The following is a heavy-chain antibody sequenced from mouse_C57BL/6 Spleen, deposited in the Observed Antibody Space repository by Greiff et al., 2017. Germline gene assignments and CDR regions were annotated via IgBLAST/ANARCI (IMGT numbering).Heavy chain of an antibody. V-gene: IGHV1-18*01. J-gene: IGHJ3*01. Sequence: VHVKQSGPELVKPGASVKIPCKASGYTFTDYNMDWVKQSHGKSLEWIGDINPNNGGTIYNQKFKGKATLTVDKSSSTAYMELRSLTSEDTAVYYCARRGGNHGAWFAYWGQGTLVTVSA. D-gene: IGHD2-1*01. CDR1: GYTFTDYN. CDR2: INPNNGGT. CDR3: ARRGGNHGAWFAY.